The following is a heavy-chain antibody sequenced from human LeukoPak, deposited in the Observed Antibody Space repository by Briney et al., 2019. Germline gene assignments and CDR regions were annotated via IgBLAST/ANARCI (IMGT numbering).Heavy chain of an antibody. V-gene: IGHV3-74*03. CDR3: ARVTSSRGAIDI. D-gene: IGHD6-13*01. CDR2: IKRDGTST. Sequence: GGSLRLSCAASGFTFCSDWIYSVLQAPGKGLVWVSRIKRDGTSTTYAESVKGRFTISRDNAKNTLYLQMNSLRAEDTAMYYCARVTSSRGAIDIWGQGTMVTVSS. J-gene: IGHJ3*02. CDR1: GFTFCSDW.